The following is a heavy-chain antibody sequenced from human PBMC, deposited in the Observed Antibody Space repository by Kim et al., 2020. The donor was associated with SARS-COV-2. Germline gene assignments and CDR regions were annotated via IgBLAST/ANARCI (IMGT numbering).Heavy chain of an antibody. CDR3: TTNAYCSSTSCYGRDYFDY. J-gene: IGHJ4*02. CDR2: IKSKTDGGTT. V-gene: IGHV3-15*01. CDR1: GFTFSNAW. D-gene: IGHD2-2*01. Sequence: GGSLRLSCAASGFTFSNAWMSWVRQAPGKGLEWVGRIKSKTDGGTTDYAAPVKGRFTISRDDSKNTLYLQMNSLKTEDTAVYYCTTNAYCSSTSCYGRDYFDYWGQGTLVTVSS.